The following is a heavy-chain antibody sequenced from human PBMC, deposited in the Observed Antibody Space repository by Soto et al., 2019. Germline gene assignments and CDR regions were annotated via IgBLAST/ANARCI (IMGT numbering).Heavy chain of an antibody. CDR1: GFTFDDYA. CDR2: ISWNSGSI. CDR3: AKAIKERSNYYYDGMDV. Sequence: GGSLRLSCAASGFTFDDYAMHWVRQAPGKGLEWVSGISWNSGSIGYADSVKGRFTISRDNAKNSLYLQMNSLRAEDTARYDGAKAIKERSNYYYDGMDVWGQGTTVTVSS. J-gene: IGHJ6*02. V-gene: IGHV3-9*01. D-gene: IGHD3-9*01.